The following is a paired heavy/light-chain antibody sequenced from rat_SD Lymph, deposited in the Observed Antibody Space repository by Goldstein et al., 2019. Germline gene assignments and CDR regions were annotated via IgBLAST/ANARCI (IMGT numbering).Heavy chain of an antibody. CDR3: ARWRDNLGWFAY. J-gene: IGHJ3*01. D-gene: IGHD1-5*01. CDR1: GYTFTDYA. V-gene: IGHV9-4*01. CDR2: INTYTGKP. Sequence: QIQLVQSGPELKKPGESVKISCKASGYTFTDYAMHWVKQAPGKGLKWMGWINTYTGKPTYADDFKGRFVFSLEASASTANLQISNLKNEDTATYFCARWRDNLGWFAYWGQGTLVTVSS.
Light chain of an antibody. CDR2: QVS. CDR3: CQGSYSPYT. Sequence: DIVMTQTPLSLSVAIGQSASISCKSSQSLKYSDGKTYLNWVFQSPGQSPKRLIYQVSKLDSGVPDRFSGTGSETDFTLKISRVEAEDLGVYYCCQGSYSPYTFGAGTKLELK. J-gene: IGKJ2-3*01. V-gene: IGKV1S7*01. CDR1: QSLKYSDGKTY.